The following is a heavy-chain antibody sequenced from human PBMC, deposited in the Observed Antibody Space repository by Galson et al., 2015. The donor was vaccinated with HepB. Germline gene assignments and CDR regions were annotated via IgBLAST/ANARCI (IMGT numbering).Heavy chain of an antibody. CDR2: INHSGST. V-gene: IGHV4-34*01. Sequence: SETLSLTCAVYGGSFSGYYWSWIRQPPGKGLEWIGEINHSGSTNYNPSLKSRVTISVDTSKNQFSLKLSSVTAADTAVYYCAGSSIAARYYYYYGMDVWGQGTTVTVSS. CDR1: GGSFSGYY. CDR3: AGSSIAARYYYYYGMDV. J-gene: IGHJ6*02. D-gene: IGHD6-6*01.